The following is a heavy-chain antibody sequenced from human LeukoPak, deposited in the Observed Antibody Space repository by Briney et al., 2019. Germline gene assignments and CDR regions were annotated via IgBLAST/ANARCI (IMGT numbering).Heavy chain of an antibody. D-gene: IGHD1-26*01. Sequence: PSETLSLTCTVSGGSIRSRSYYWGWIRQPPGKGLECIGSIYYSGSTYYNPSLKSRLTISVDSSKNQFSLKLSSVTAADTAMYYCATERGAFFDYWGQGTLVTVSS. CDR3: ATERGAFFDY. V-gene: IGHV4-39*07. CDR2: IYYSGST. J-gene: IGHJ4*02. CDR1: GGSIRSRSYY.